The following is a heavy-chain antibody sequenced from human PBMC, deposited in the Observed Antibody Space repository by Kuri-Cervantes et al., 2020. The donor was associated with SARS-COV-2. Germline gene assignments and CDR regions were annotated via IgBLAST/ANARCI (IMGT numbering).Heavy chain of an antibody. J-gene: IGHJ4*02. CDR3: AKGSLYYYGSGGGDY. D-gene: IGHD3-10*01. CDR2: ISGSGGST. CDR1: GFTFSSYA. Sequence: GGSLRLSCAASGFTFSSYAMSWVRQAPGKGLEWVSAISGSGGSTYYADSVKGRFTISRDNSKNTLYLQMNSLRAEDTAVYYCAKGSLYYYGSGGGDYWGQGTLVTVSS. V-gene: IGHV3-23*01.